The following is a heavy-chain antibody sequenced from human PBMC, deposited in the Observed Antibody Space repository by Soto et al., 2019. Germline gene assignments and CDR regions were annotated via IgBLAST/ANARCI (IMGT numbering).Heavy chain of an antibody. J-gene: IGHJ3*02. Sequence: ASVKVSCKASGYTFTSYGISWVRQAPGQGLEWMGWISAYNGNTNYAQKLQGRVTMTTDTSTSTAYMELRSLRSDDSAVYYCARDGDYDILTADAFDIWGQGTMVTVSS. CDR3: ARDGDYDILTADAFDI. V-gene: IGHV1-18*01. D-gene: IGHD3-9*01. CDR2: ISAYNGNT. CDR1: GYTFTSYG.